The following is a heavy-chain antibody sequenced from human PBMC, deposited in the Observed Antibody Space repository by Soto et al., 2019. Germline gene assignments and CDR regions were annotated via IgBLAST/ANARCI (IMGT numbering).Heavy chain of an antibody. CDR1: GFTFKNYG. CDR3: AKRITISGYGNYYYYGMDA. CDR2: ISHDGGTK. D-gene: IGHD3-3*01. J-gene: IGHJ6*01. V-gene: IGHV3-30*18. Sequence: VHLVESGGGVVQPGRSLRLSCAASGFTFKNYGMHWVRQAPGKGLEWVAVISHDGGTKHYADSVKGRFTIFRDDSKTTVSLQITSLTPDDXXVYYCAKRITISGYGNYYYYGMDA.